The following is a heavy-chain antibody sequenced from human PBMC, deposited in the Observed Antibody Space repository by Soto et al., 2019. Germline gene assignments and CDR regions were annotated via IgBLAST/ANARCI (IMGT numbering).Heavy chain of an antibody. CDR3: AREAGGLITVRGVSYFDY. J-gene: IGHJ4*02. CDR1: GFTFSSYW. D-gene: IGHD3-10*01. Sequence: GGSLRLSCAASGFTFSSYWMIWVRQAPGQGLERVANIKEDGSEKYYVDSVKGRFTISRGNAKNSLYLQMNSLRAEDTAIYFCAREAGGLITVRGVSYFDYLGLGTLVTVSS. CDR2: IKEDGSEK. V-gene: IGHV3-7*03.